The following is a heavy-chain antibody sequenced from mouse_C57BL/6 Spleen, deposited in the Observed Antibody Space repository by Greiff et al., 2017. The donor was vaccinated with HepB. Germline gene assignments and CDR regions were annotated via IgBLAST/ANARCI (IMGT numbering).Heavy chain of an antibody. CDR1: GYTFTSYW. V-gene: IGHV1-50*01. J-gene: IGHJ2*01. CDR3: ARWLPTEDY. Sequence: VQLQQSGAELVKPGASVKLSCKASGYTFTSYWMQWVKQRPGQGLEWIGEIDPSDSYTNYNQKFKGKATLTVDTSSSTAYMQLSSLTSEDSAVYYCARWLPTEDYWGQGTTLTVSS. CDR2: IDPSDSYT. D-gene: IGHD2-2*01.